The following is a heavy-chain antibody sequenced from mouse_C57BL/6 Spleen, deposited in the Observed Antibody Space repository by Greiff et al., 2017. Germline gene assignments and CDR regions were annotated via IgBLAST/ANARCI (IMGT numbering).Heavy chain of an antibody. V-gene: IGHV5-6*01. CDR3: AREEIYYDYDGAAWFAY. J-gene: IGHJ3*01. D-gene: IGHD2-4*01. CDR1: GFTFSSYG. Sequence: EVQVVESGGDLVKPGGSLKLSCAASGFTFSSYGMSWVRQTPDKRLEWVATISSGGSYTYYPDSVKGRFTISRDNAKNTLYLQMSSLKSEDTAMYYCAREEIYYDYDGAAWFAYWGQGTLVTVSA. CDR2: ISSGGSYT.